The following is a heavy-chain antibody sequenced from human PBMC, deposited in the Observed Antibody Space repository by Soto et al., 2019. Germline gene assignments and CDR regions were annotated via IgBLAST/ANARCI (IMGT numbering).Heavy chain of an antibody. J-gene: IGHJ5*02. V-gene: IGHV1-69*13. CDR2: IIPIFGTA. D-gene: IGHD5-18*01. Sequence: SVKVSCKASGGTFSSYAISWVRQAPGQGLEWMGGIIPIFGTANYAQKFQGRVTITADESTSTAYMELSSLRSEDTAVYYCARCGYSYGYWFDPWGQGTLVTVSS. CDR3: ARCGYSYGYWFDP. CDR1: GGTFSSYA.